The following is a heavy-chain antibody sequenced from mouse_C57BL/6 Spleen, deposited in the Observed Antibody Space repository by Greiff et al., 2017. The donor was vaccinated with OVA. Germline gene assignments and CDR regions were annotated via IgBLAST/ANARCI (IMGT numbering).Heavy chain of an antibody. Sequence: QVQLQQPGAELVRPGSSVKLSCKASGYTFTSYWMHRVKQRPIQGLEWIGNIDPSDSETHYNQKFKDKATLTVDKSSSTAYMQLSSLTSEDSAVYYCASGKEAMDYWGQGTSVTVSS. CDR3: ASGKEAMDY. D-gene: IGHD2-1*01. V-gene: IGHV1-52*01. CDR2: IDPSDSET. J-gene: IGHJ4*01. CDR1: GYTFTSYW.